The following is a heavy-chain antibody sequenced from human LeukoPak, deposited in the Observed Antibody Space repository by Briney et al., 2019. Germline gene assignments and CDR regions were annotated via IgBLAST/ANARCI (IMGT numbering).Heavy chain of an antibody. V-gene: IGHV4-59*01. CDR2: IYYSGST. D-gene: IGHD2-2*01. J-gene: IGHJ4*02. CDR1: GFTFSSYG. CDR3: ARSVVVPAAGYYFDY. Sequence: GSLRLSCEASGFTFSSYGMNWVRQAPGKGLEWIGYIYYSGSTNYNPSLKSRVTISVDTSKNQFSLKLSSVTAADTAVYYCARSVVVPAAGYYFDYWGQGTLVTVSS.